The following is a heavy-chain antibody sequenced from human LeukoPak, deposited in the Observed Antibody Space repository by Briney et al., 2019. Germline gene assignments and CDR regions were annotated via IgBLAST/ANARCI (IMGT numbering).Heavy chain of an antibody. D-gene: IGHD3-10*01. CDR2: ISHDGSTT. CDR3: ARALNYGSGAPIWFDP. CDR1: GFTFSNNG. J-gene: IGHJ5*02. V-gene: IGHV3-30*12. Sequence: GGSLRLSCAASGFTFSNNGIHWVRQAPGKGLEWVAVISHDGSTTYYADSVKGRFTISRDNSKNTLYLQMNSLRAEDTAVYYCARALNYGSGAPIWFDPWGQGTLVTVSS.